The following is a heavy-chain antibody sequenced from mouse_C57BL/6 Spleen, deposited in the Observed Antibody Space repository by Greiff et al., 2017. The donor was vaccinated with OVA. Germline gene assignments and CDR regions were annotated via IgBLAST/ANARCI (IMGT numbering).Heavy chain of an antibody. CDR3: ARNSYYEYDEDYAMDY. D-gene: IGHD2-4*01. CDR2: IWGGGRP. V-gene: IGHV2-2*01. Sequence: QVPLKQSGPGLVQPSQSLSITCTVSGFSLTSYGVHWVRQSPGKGLVWLGVIWGGGRPVFHAAFISRPSISKDNSKSLDFYKMNSLQADDTDIYDCARNSYYEYDEDYAMDYWGQGTSVTVSS. CDR1: GFSLTSYG. J-gene: IGHJ4*01.